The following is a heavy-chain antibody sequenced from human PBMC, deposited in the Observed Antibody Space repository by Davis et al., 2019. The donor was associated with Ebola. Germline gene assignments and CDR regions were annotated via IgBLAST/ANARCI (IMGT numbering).Heavy chain of an antibody. Sequence: AASVKVSCKASGGTFNSYAISWVRQAPGQGLKWMGGIIPIFGTAHYAQKFQGRVTITADESTSTAYLELSSLRSEDTAVYYCAEEGSPYYYDTSGYSLDYWGQGTLVTVSS. V-gene: IGHV1-69*13. D-gene: IGHD3-22*01. CDR3: AEEGSPYYYDTSGYSLDY. CDR1: GGTFNSYA. CDR2: IIPIFGTA. J-gene: IGHJ4*02.